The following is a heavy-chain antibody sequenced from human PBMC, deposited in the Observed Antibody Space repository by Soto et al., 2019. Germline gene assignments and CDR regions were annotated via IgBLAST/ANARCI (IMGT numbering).Heavy chain of an antibody. V-gene: IGHV3-48*01. CDR3: ARDGCSGSNCLNWFDP. Sequence: EVQLVESGGGLVQPGGSLRLSCAASGFTFSSYSMNWVRQAPGKGLEWVSYISSSSTTKYYADSVKGPFTISRDNAKNSLSLHMNRLRAEDTAVYYCARDGCSGSNCLNWFDPWGQGTLVTVSS. CDR1: GFTFSSYS. D-gene: IGHD2-15*01. CDR2: ISSSSTTK. J-gene: IGHJ5*02.